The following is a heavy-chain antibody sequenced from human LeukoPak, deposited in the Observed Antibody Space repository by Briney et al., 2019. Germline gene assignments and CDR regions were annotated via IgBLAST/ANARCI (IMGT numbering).Heavy chain of an antibody. J-gene: IGHJ4*02. V-gene: IGHV1-2*02. CDR2: INPNSGGT. D-gene: IGHD5-24*01. Sequence: ASVKVSCKASVYTFTGYYMHWVRQAPGQGLEWMGWINPNSGGTNYAQKFQGRVTMTRDTSISTAYMELSRLRSDDTAVYYCAREREEMATLNYWGQGTLVTVSS. CDR3: AREREEMATLNY. CDR1: VYTFTGYY.